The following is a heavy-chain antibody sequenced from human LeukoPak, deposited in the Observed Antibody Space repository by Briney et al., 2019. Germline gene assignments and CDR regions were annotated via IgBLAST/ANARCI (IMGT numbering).Heavy chain of an antibody. CDR1: GFTFSSYA. Sequence: PGRSLRLSCAASGFTFSSYAMHWVRQAPGKGLEWVSGIYGGGGTYYADSVKGRFSISRDNSKNTLYLQMNSLRTEDTAVYSCARDLICSGGSCYSDYWGQGTLVTVAS. J-gene: IGHJ4*02. CDR3: ARDLICSGGSCYSDY. V-gene: IGHV3-53*01. D-gene: IGHD2-15*01. CDR2: IYGGGGT.